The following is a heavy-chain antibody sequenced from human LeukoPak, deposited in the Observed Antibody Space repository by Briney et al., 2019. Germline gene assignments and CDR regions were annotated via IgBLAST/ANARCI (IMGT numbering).Heavy chain of an antibody. J-gene: IGHJ4*02. Sequence: GGSLRLSCAASGFSFSSYAMSWVRQAPGKGLEWVSGISGSGGSTNYADSVKGRFTISRDNSKNTLYLQMNSLRAEDTAVYYCAKDAWYSSSWYYFDYWGQGTLVTVSS. CDR1: GFSFSSYA. V-gene: IGHV3-23*01. CDR3: AKDAWYSSSWYYFDY. CDR2: ISGSGGST. D-gene: IGHD6-13*01.